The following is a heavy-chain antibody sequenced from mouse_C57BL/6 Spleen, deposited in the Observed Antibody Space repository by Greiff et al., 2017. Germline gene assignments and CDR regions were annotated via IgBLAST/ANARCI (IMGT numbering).Heavy chain of an antibody. CDR2: IRLKSDNYAT. J-gene: IGHJ4*01. CDR1: GFTFSNYW. Sequence: EVKLVESGGGLVQPGGSMKLSCVASGFTFSNYWMNWVRQSPEKGLEWVAQIRLKSDNYATHYAESVKGRFTISRDDSKSSVYLQMNNLRAEDTGIYYCTVYPSMDYWGQGTSVTVSS. CDR3: TVYPSMDY. D-gene: IGHD2-1*01. V-gene: IGHV6-3*01.